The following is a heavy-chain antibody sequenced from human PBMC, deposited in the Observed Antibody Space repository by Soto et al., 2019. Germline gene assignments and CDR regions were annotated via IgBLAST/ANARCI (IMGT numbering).Heavy chain of an antibody. V-gene: IGHV4-30-4*01. D-gene: IGHD4-17*01. CDR3: AREVITLTTDWYFDL. CDR2: IYDSGST. Sequence: QLQLRESGPGLVKPSETLSLTCTVSGGSISGGVGGLYYWSWIRQPPGKGLEWIGYIYDSGSTYYNPSLKSRLTISVDTSKNQFSLRLSSVTAADTALDYCAREVITLTTDWYFDLWGRGTLVTVSS. CDR1: GGSISGGVGGLYY. J-gene: IGHJ2*01.